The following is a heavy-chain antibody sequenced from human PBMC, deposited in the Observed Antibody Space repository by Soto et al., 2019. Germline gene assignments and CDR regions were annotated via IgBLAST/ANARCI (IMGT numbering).Heavy chain of an antibody. V-gene: IGHV1-69*01. CDR3: ARGGRGYVWFNDF. CDR2: IIPVFDTV. D-gene: IGHD3-22*01. Sequence: QEQLVQSGAEVKKSGSSVKVSCKDTGGLFSSYAVSWVRQAPGQGLEWMGGIIPVFDTVYYAQKFQGRVTITADESMNTGYMELSSLRSEDTAMYYCARGGRGYVWFNDFWGQGTLVTVSS. CDR1: GGLFSSYA. J-gene: IGHJ4*02.